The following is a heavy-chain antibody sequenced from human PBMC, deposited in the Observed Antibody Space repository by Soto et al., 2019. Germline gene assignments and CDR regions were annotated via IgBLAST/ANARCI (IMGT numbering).Heavy chain of an antibody. J-gene: IGHJ4*02. Sequence: SETLSLACTVSGGSISSGGYYWSWIRQHPGKGLEWIGYIYYSGSTYYNPSLKSRVTISVDTSKNQFSLKLSSVTAADTAVYYCARDQGSGGIPYFDYWGQGTLVTVSS. V-gene: IGHV4-31*03. CDR1: GGSISSGGYY. D-gene: IGHD2-15*01. CDR3: ARDQGSGGIPYFDY. CDR2: IYYSGST.